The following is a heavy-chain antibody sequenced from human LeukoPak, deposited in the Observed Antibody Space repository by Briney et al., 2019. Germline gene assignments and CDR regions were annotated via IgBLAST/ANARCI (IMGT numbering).Heavy chain of an antibody. CDR1: GFTFSNAW. CDR3: TTDSDSSSSPGDY. V-gene: IGHV3-15*01. Sequence: GGSLRLSCAASGFTFSNAWMSWVRQAPGKGLEWVGRIKSKTDGGTTDYAAPVKGRFTISRDDSKNTLYLQMNSLKTEDTAVYYCTTDSDSSSSPGDYWGQGTLVTVSS. D-gene: IGHD6-6*01. J-gene: IGHJ4*02. CDR2: IKSKTDGGTT.